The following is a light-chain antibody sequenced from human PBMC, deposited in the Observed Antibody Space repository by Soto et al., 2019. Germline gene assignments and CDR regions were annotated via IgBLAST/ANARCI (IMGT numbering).Light chain of an antibody. V-gene: IGKV1-39*01. CDR2: AAS. Sequence: DIPMTQSPSSLSASVGDRVTITCRASQSIGPYLNWYLQKPGKAPQLLIHAASSLQTGVPSRFSGSGSGTEFTLTISSLQPEDFAVYYCQQYGSSPRTFGQGTKVEVK. J-gene: IGKJ1*01. CDR3: QQYGSSPRT. CDR1: QSIGPY.